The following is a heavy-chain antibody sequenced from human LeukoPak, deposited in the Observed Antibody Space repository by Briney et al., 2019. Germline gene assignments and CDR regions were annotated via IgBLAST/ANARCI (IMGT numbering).Heavy chain of an antibody. V-gene: IGHV3-53*01. CDR2: IYSGGST. Sequence: PGGSLRLSCAASGFAVNSNYMGWVRQAPGKGLEWVSLIYSGGSTYSADSVKGRFTISRDNSKNTLYLQMNSLRAEDTAVYYCARSSRQMWYFDYWGQGILVTVSS. D-gene: IGHD2-2*01. J-gene: IGHJ4*02. CDR1: GFAVNSNY. CDR3: ARSSRQMWYFDY.